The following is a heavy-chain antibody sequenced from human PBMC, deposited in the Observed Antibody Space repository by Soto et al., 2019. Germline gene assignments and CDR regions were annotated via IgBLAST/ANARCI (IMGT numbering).Heavy chain of an antibody. D-gene: IGHD6-13*01. CDR3: ATPGYSNKQVPFDY. J-gene: IGHJ4*02. CDR1: GYTFTGYY. V-gene: IGHV1-2*02. CDR2: INPNSGGT. Sequence: ASVKVSCKASGYTFTGYYMHWVRQAPGQGLEWMGWINPNSGGTNYAQKLQGRVTMTRDTSISTAYMELSRLRSDDTAVYYCATPGYSNKQVPFDYWGQGTLVTVSS.